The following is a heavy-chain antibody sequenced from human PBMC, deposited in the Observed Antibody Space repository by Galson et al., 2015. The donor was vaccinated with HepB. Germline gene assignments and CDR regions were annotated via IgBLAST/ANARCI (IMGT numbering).Heavy chain of an antibody. J-gene: IGHJ5*02. CDR3: AKDVGQLLVGRFDP. CDR1: GFTLSTYA. V-gene: IGHV3-23*01. D-gene: IGHD6-13*01. CDR2: IGGSGGST. Sequence: SLRLSCAASGFTLSTYAMSWVRQAPGKGLEWVSGIGGSGGSTYYADSVKGRLTISRDNSKNTLSLQMDSLRAEDTAVYYRAKDVGQLLVGRFDPWGQGTLVTVSS.